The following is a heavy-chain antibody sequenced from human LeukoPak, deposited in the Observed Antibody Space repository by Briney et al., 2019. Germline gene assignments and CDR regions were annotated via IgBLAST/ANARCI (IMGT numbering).Heavy chain of an antibody. CDR2: IYYSGST. CDR1: GGSISSSSYY. CDR3: ARLGRFEDPA. J-gene: IGHJ5*02. Sequence: PSGTLSLTCTVSGGSISSSSYYWGWIRQPPGKELEWIGSIYYSGSTYYNPSLKSRVTISVDTSKNQFSLKLSSVTAADTAVYYCARLGRFEDPAWGQGTLVTVSS. D-gene: IGHD3-10*01. V-gene: IGHV4-39*01.